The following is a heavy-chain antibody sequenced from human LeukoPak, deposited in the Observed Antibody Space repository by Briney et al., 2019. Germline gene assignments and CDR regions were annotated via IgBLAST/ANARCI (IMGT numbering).Heavy chain of an antibody. J-gene: IGHJ3*02. V-gene: IGHV3-48*03. CDR3: ARDTLEYSNSPDALDI. D-gene: IGHD4-23*01. CDR2: IGSGGSTV. CDR1: GFTFSAYE. Sequence: GGSLRLSCAASGFTFSAYEMNWVRQAPGKGLEWVSYIGSGGSTVYYADSVKGRFTISRDNAKNSLYMQMESLRDEDTAIYYCARDTLEYSNSPDALDIWGQGTMVTVSS.